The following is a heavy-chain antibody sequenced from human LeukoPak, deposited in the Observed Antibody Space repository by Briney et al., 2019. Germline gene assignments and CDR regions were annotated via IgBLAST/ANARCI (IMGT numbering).Heavy chain of an antibody. V-gene: IGHV3-49*04. Sequence: GGSLRLSCTASGFTFGDYAMSWVRQAPGKGLEWVGFIRSKAYGGTTEYAASVKGRFTISRDDSKSIAYLQMNSLKTEDTAVYYCTSVWDYGGNLYWDQGTLVTVSS. CDR2: IRSKAYGGTT. CDR3: TSVWDYGGNLY. D-gene: IGHD4-23*01. J-gene: IGHJ4*02. CDR1: GFTFGDYA.